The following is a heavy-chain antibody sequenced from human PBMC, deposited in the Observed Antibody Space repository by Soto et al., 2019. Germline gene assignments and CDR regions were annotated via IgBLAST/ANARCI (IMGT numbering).Heavy chain of an antibody. CDR2: VNWNGGHT. Sequence: GGSLRLSCTASGFSFGDYGMTWVRQAPGKGLEWVAGVNWNGGHTNYADSVKGRFTISRDNAKNTLYLQMNSLRADDTALYYCARDGGVDDAFDIWGQGTRVTVSS. CDR1: GFSFGDYG. J-gene: IGHJ3*02. CDR3: ARDGGVDDAFDI. D-gene: IGHD3-16*01. V-gene: IGHV3-20*04.